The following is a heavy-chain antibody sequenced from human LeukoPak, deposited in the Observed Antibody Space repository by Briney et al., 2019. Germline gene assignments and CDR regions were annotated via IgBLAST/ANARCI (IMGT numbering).Heavy chain of an antibody. Sequence: GGSLRLSCAASGLTFSSYWMIWVRQAPGKGLEWVANIKQDGSEKYYVDSVKGRFTISRDNAKNSVYLQMNSLRVEDTAVYYCARGLLWLFGGQGTLVTVSS. CDR1: GLTFSSYW. J-gene: IGHJ4*02. D-gene: IGHD3-10*01. CDR2: IKQDGSEK. CDR3: ARGLLWLF. V-gene: IGHV3-7*01.